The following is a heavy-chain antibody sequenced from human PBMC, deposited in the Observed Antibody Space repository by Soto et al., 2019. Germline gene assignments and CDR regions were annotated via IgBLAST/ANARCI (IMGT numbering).Heavy chain of an antibody. CDR3: ARGLGYCSSNSCPSYYYCGMDV. J-gene: IGHJ6*02. CDR1: GYSFTSYW. CDR2: IYPGDSDT. Sequence: PGESLKISCKGSGYSFTSYWIGWVRQMPGKGLEWMGIIYPGDSDTRYSPSFQGQVTISADKSISTAYLQWSSLKASDTAMYYCARGLGYCSSNSCPSYYYCGMDVWGQGTTVTVSS. V-gene: IGHV5-51*01. D-gene: IGHD2-2*01.